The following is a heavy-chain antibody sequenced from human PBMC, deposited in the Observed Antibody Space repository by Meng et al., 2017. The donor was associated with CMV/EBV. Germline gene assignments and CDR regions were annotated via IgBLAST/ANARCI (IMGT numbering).Heavy chain of an antibody. V-gene: IGHV4-34*01. CDR1: GGSFSGYY. D-gene: IGHD4-11*01. Sequence: SETLSLTCAVYGGSFSGYYWSWIRQPPGKGLEWIGEINHSGSTNYNPSLKSRVTISVDTSKNQFSLKLSSVTAADTAVYYCARHLPDYSNPIDAFDIWGQGTMVTISS. J-gene: IGHJ3*02. CDR3: ARHLPDYSNPIDAFDI. CDR2: INHSGST.